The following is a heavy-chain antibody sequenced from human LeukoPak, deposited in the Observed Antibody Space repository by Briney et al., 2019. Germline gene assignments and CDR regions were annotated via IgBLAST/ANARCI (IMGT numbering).Heavy chain of an antibody. CDR2: IYYSGST. D-gene: IGHD5-12*01. CDR3: AREKGGYILVD. Sequence: SETLSLTCTVSGGSISSYYWSWIRQPPGKGLEWIGYIYYSGSTNYNPSLKSRVTISVDTSKNQFSLKLSSVTAADTAVYYCAREKGGYILVDWGQGTLVTVSS. J-gene: IGHJ4*02. V-gene: IGHV4-59*01. CDR1: GGSISSYY.